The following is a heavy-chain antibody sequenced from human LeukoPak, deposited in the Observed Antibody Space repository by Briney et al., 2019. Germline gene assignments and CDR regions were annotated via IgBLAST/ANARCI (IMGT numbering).Heavy chain of an antibody. CDR1: GFTFNNAW. Sequence: GGSLRLSCAASGFTFNNAWMNWVRQAPGKGLVWVGRIKKRSDGGTTDYAAPVKDRFIISRDDSQDTLYLQMNTLKTEDTAVYYCTRDWYHAFDFWGQGTVVTVSS. V-gene: IGHV3-15*07. J-gene: IGHJ3*01. D-gene: IGHD3-9*01. CDR3: TRDWYHAFDF. CDR2: IKKRSDGGTT.